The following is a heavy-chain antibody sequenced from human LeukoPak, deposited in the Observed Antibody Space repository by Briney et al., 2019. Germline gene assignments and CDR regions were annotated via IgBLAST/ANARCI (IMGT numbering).Heavy chain of an antibody. CDR2: ISSSGST. V-gene: IGHV4-61*02. CDR3: ARGPYSYDSSGAFDI. J-gene: IGHJ3*02. CDR1: GGSISSNSYY. Sequence: SSETLSLTCAVPGGSISSNSYYWGWIRQPAGKGLEWIGRISSSGSTNYNPSLKSRVTISVDTSKNQFSLKLSSVTAADTAVYFCARGPYSYDSSGAFDIWGQGTMVTVSS. D-gene: IGHD3-22*01.